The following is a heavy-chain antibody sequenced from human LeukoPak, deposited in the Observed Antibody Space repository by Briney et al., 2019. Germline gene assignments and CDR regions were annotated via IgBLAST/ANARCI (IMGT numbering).Heavy chain of an antibody. D-gene: IGHD3-9*01. Sequence: GASLRLSCAAPGFTFSNYAMSWVRQAPGKGLEWVSAIVGSGSNTYYADSVKGRFTISRDNPKNTLYLQMNSLRAEDTAVYYCAKWGDYDILTGYYDSDYWGQGTPVTVSS. CDR2: IVGSGSNT. CDR1: GFTFSNYA. V-gene: IGHV3-23*01. CDR3: AKWGDYDILTGYYDSDY. J-gene: IGHJ4*02.